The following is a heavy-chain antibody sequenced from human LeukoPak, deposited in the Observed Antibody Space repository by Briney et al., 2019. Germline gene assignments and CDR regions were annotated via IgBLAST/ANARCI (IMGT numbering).Heavy chain of an antibody. CDR1: GFTVSSNY. CDR3: SRDRSIAMTGIFDY. J-gene: IGHJ4*02. D-gene: IGHD6-19*01. Sequence: GGSLRLSCAASGFTVSSNYMSWVRQAPGKGLEWVSVIYSGGSTYYADSVKGRFTISRDNSKNTLYLQMNSLRAEDTAIYYCSRDRSIAMTGIFDYWGQGTLVTVSS. CDR2: IYSGGST. V-gene: IGHV3-66*01.